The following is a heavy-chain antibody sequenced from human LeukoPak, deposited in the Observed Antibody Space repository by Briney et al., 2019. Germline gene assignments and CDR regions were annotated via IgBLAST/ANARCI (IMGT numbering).Heavy chain of an antibody. D-gene: IGHD7-27*01. Sequence: ASVKVSSKASGYTLTGYYMHWGGQPPGQGLDWMGRINPNSGGTNYAQKFQGRVTMTRDTSISTAYMELSRLRSDDTAVYYCARRTGDPGYFDLWGRGTLVTVSS. CDR3: ARRTGDPGYFDL. V-gene: IGHV1-2*06. J-gene: IGHJ2*01. CDR2: INPNSGGT. CDR1: GYTLTGYY.